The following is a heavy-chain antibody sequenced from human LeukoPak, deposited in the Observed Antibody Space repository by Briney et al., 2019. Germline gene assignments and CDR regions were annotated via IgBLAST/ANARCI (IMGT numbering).Heavy chain of an antibody. CDR1: GYTFTGYY. D-gene: IGHD5-24*01. CDR2: INPNSGGK. J-gene: IGHJ4*02. V-gene: IGHV1-2*02. Sequence: ASVKVSCKASGYTFTGYYMHWVRQAPGQGLEWMGWINPNSGGKNYAQKFKGRVTMTRDTSISTAYMELSRLRSDDTAVYYCAITRRDGYNRFDYWGQGTLVTVSS. CDR3: AITRRDGYNRFDY.